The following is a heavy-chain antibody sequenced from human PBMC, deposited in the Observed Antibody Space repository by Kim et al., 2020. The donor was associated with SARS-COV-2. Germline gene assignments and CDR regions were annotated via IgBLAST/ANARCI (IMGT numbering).Heavy chain of an antibody. D-gene: IGHD3-16*01. CDR3: TRHDYPDYDGNSPFDY. Sequence: ASVTGRFTISRDDSKSTAYLQMNRLKTEDTAVYYCTRHDYPDYDGNSPFDYWGQGTLVTVSS. V-gene: IGHV3-73*01. J-gene: IGHJ4*02.